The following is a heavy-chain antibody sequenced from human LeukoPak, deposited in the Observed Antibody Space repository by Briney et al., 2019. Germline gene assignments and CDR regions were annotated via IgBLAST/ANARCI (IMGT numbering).Heavy chain of an antibody. CDR1: GGSISSYY. V-gene: IGHV4-59*01. CDR2: IYYSGST. Sequence: KPSETLSLTCTVSGGSISSYYWSWIRQPPGKGLEWIGYIYYSGSTNYNPSLQSRVTISVDTSKNQFSLKLSSVTAADTAVYYCARFYYDSSGSYYYYMDVWGKGTTVTVSS. J-gene: IGHJ6*03. CDR3: ARFYYDSSGSYYYYMDV. D-gene: IGHD3-22*01.